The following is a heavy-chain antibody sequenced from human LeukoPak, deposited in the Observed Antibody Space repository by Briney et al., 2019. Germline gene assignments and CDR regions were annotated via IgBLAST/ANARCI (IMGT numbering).Heavy chain of an antibody. CDR2: ISGSGGST. V-gene: IGHV3-23*01. CDR1: GFTFGSSW. D-gene: IGHD3-10*01. CDR3: AKDFVVAGFGEFDY. Sequence: GGSLRLSCAASGFTFGSSWMSWVRQAPGKGLEWVSAISGSGGSTYYADSVKGRFTISRDNSKNTLYLQMNSLRAEDTTVYYCAKDFVVAGFGEFDYWGQGTLVTVSS. J-gene: IGHJ4*02.